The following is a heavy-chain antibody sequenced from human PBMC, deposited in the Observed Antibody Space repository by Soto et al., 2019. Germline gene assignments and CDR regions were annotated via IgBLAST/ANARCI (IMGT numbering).Heavy chain of an antibody. V-gene: IGHV1-18*01. J-gene: IGHJ6*02. Sequence: QGQLVQSGPEAKKPGASVKVSCKASGYTFSRYGSSWVRQAPGQRLEWMGWISGYNGDTKYAQKVQGRVTMTIDTSTYTAYMELRSLTSDDTAIYYCAKKGQPPYYYYGMDVWGQGTTVTVSS. CDR1: GYTFSRYG. CDR2: ISGYNGDT. CDR3: AKKGQPPYYYYGMDV.